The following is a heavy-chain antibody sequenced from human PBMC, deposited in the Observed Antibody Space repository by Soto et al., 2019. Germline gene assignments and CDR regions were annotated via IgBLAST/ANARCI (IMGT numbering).Heavy chain of an antibody. CDR3: ARTLDIVADYYYGMDV. CDR2: INANSGGT. Sequence: ASVKVSCKASGYTFTGYYMHWVRLAPGQGLEWMGWINANSGGTNYAQKFQGWVTMTRDTSISTAYMELSRLRSDDTAVYYCARTLDIVADYYYGMDVWGQGTTVTVSS. D-gene: IGHD5-12*01. J-gene: IGHJ6*02. V-gene: IGHV1-2*04. CDR1: GYTFTGYY.